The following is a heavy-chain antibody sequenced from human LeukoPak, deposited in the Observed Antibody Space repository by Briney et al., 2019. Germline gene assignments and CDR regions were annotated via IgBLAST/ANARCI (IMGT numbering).Heavy chain of an antibody. CDR3: ARRDHYGVKAFDI. CDR1: GGSISNYY. D-gene: IGHD4-17*01. J-gene: IGHJ3*02. Sequence: SETLSLTCTVSGGSISNYYWSWIRQPPGKGLGWSGYIYYSGSTNYNPSLKSRVTISVDTSKNQFSLKLSSVTAADTAVYYCARRDHYGVKAFDIWGQGTMVTVSS. CDR2: IYYSGST. V-gene: IGHV4-59*08.